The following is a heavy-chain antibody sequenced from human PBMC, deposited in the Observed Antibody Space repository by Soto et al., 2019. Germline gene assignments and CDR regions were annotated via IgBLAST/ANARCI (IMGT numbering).Heavy chain of an antibody. Sequence: GESLKISCQGSGFSFTNYWIVWVRQMPGKGLEWMGIIYPGDSDIRYSPSFQGRVTISADTSISTAYLQWSSLKASDTAMYYCARHNRYSSTWFEGWFDPWGQGTLVTVSS. CDR1: GFSFTNYW. CDR2: IYPGDSDI. CDR3: ARHNRYSSTWFEGWFDP. J-gene: IGHJ5*02. D-gene: IGHD6-13*01. V-gene: IGHV5-51*01.